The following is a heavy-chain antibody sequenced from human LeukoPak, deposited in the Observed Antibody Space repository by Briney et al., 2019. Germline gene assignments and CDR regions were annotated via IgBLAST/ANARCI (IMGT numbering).Heavy chain of an antibody. V-gene: IGHV4-59*01. CDR3: ARGAGYSGGWYDFDY. CDR2: IYYSGST. J-gene: IGHJ4*02. Sequence: SETLSLTCTVSGGSISSYYWSWIRQPPGKGLEWIGYIYYSGSTNYNPSLKSRVTISVDTSKNQFSLKLSSVTAADTAVYYCARGAGYSGGWYDFDYWGQGTLVTVSS. CDR1: GGSISSYY. D-gene: IGHD6-19*01.